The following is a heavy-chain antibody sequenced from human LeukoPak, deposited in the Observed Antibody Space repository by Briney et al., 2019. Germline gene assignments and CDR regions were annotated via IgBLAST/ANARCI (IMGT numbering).Heavy chain of an antibody. CDR3: AGDTLGYFDY. V-gene: IGHV1-69*01. Sequence: SVKVSCKASGGTFSSYAISWVRQAPGQGLEWMGGIIPIFGTANYAQKFQGRVTITADESTGTAYMELSSLRSEDTAVYYCAGDTLGYFDYWGQGTLVTVSS. CDR1: GGTFSSYA. D-gene: IGHD3-10*01. J-gene: IGHJ4*02. CDR2: IIPIFGTA.